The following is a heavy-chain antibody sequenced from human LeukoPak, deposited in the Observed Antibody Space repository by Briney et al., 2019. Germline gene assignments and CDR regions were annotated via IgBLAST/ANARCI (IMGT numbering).Heavy chain of an antibody. CDR3: AKHSHRVDLFTDY. CDR2: ISDSGGTT. D-gene: IGHD3-3*01. Sequence: GGSLRLSCVASGFTFSTYAMSWVRQAPGKGLEWVSGISDSGGTTYYADSVKGRFTISRDNSKNTLYLQMNSLRAEDTAVYYCAKHSHRVDLFTDYWGQGTLVTVSS. CDR1: GFTFSTYA. V-gene: IGHV3-23*01. J-gene: IGHJ4*02.